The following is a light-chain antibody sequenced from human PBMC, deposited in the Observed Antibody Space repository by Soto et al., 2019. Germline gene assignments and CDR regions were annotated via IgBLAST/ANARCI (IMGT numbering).Light chain of an antibody. Sequence: QSALTQPASVSGSPGQSLTISCTGTSSDIGGYNYVSWYQQHPGKAPKLMIFDVTNRPSGVSNRFSGSKSGNTASLTISGLQDEDEADYYCSSYTSRIVILGGGTKLTVL. CDR2: DVT. CDR3: SSYTSRIVI. J-gene: IGLJ2*01. V-gene: IGLV2-14*01. CDR1: SSDIGGYNY.